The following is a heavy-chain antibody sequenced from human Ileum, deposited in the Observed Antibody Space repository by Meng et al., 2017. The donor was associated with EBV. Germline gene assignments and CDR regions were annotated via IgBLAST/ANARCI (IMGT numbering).Heavy chain of an antibody. Sequence: VRLQESGPGLVKPSGTLSLTCTVSGDSISSDIWWSWVRQPPGKGLEWIGEVYHRGDTNYNPSLKSRVDISVDKSKNQFYLSLFSVIAADTAVYYCGRDQGRELINHWGQGTLVTVSS. D-gene: IGHD1-7*01. J-gene: IGHJ4*02. V-gene: IGHV4-4*02. CDR3: GRDQGRELINH. CDR1: GDSISSDIW. CDR2: VYHRGDT.